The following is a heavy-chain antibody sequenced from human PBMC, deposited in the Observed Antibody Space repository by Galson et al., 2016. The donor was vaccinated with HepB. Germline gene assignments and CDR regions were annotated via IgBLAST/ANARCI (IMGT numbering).Heavy chain of an antibody. D-gene: IGHD3-10*01. Sequence: TLSLTCTVSGGSISSGDYFWSWSRQPPGKGLEWIGYISYSGRTYYNPSLRGRPTISLDASKNQFFLRLNSVTAADSAVYYCARDSGWGSPPLFYYFGLDVWGRGTTVIVSS. V-gene: IGHV4-30-4*01. CDR1: GGSISSGDYF. CDR3: ARDSGWGSPPLFYYFGLDV. J-gene: IGHJ6*02. CDR2: ISYSGRT.